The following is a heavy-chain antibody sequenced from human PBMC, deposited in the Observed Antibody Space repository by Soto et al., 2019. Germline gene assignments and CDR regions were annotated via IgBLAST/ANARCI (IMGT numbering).Heavy chain of an antibody. J-gene: IGHJ4*02. CDR1: GFSISNTSYY. CDR2: IYYSGKT. Sequence: SDTLSLTCPFSGFSISNTSYYWGWIRQSPGKGLEWIGTIYYSGKTYYHPALKSRVTISVDTSNNRFSLKLSSVTAADTAVYYCARHGSYWGQGTLVNVS. CDR3: ARHGSY. V-gene: IGHV4-39*01.